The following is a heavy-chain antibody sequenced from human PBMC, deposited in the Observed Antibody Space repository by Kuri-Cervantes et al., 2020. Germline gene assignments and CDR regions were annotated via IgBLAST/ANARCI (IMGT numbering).Heavy chain of an antibody. CDR3: AKANWGSPFDY. CDR1: GFTFSSYS. CDR2: ISSSSSYI. Sequence: LSLTCAASGFTFSSYSMNWVRQAPGKGLEWVSYISSSSSYIYYADSVKGRFTISRDNAKNSLYLQMNSLRAEDTALYYCAKANWGSPFDYWGRGTLVTVSS. V-gene: IGHV3-21*05. J-gene: IGHJ4*02. D-gene: IGHD7-27*01.